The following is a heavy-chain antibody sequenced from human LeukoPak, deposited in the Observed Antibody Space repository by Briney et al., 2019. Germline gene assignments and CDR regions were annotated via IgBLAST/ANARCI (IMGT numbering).Heavy chain of an antibody. Sequence: AGSLRLSCAASRFTFSSYEMNWVRQAPGKGLEWVSYISSSGSTIYYADSVKGRFTISRDNAKNSLYLQMNSLRAEDTAVYYCARASPLAAAYDYWGQGTLVTVSS. D-gene: IGHD6-13*01. V-gene: IGHV3-48*03. CDR2: ISSSGSTI. J-gene: IGHJ4*02. CDR1: RFTFSSYE. CDR3: ARASPLAAAYDY.